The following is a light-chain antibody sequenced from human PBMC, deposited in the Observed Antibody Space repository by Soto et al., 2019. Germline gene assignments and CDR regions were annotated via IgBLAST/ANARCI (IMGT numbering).Light chain of an antibody. V-gene: IGKV1-9*01. CDR2: GAS. CDR3: QQLNTFPPFFT. CDR1: QGIRSS. J-gene: IGKJ3*01. Sequence: DIQLTQSPSFLSASVGDRVTITCRASQGIRSSLAWYQQRPGKAPELPIYGASTLRPGGASRFSGSGSGTEFTLTISSLQPEDFATYFWQQLNTFPPFFTFGPGTKVDI.